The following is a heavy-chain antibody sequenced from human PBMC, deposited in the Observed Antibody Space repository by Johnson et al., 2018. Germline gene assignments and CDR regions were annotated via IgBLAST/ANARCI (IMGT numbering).Heavy chain of an antibody. CDR2: ISSSGRTI. CDR1: AFIFSDYY. J-gene: IGHJ3*02. V-gene: IGHV3-11*01. CDR3: ARRKRLGDGLDI. D-gene: IGHD7-27*01. Sequence: VQLVESGGRLVKPGGSMRLSCAASAFIFSDYYMSWIRQTPGQGLEWVSYISSSGRTISYADSVKGRFTISRDNAKNSLYLQMNSLRAEDTAIYYCARRKRLGDGLDIWGQGTMVTVSS.